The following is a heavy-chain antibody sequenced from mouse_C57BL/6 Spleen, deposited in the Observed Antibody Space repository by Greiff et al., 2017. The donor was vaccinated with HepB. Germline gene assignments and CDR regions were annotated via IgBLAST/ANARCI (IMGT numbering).Heavy chain of an antibody. J-gene: IGHJ2*01. CDR1: GYTFTSYG. CDR2: IYPRSGNT. D-gene: IGHD2-1*01. V-gene: IGHV1-81*01. Sequence: QVQLKQSGAELARPGASVKLSCKASGYTFTSYGISWVKQRTGQGLEWIGEIYPRSGNTYYNEKFKGKATLTADKSSSTAYMELRSLTSEDSAVYFCAGEDGNYNFDYWGQGTTLTVSS. CDR3: AGEDGNYNFDY.